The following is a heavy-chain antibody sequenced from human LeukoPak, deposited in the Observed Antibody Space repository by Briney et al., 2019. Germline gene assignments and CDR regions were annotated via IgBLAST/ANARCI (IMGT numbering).Heavy chain of an antibody. J-gene: IGHJ4*02. D-gene: IGHD3-22*01. V-gene: IGHV1-69*04. CDR1: GGTFSSYA. CDR3: ARDLTSYYYDNNGAFDF. Sequence: SVKVSCKASGGTFSSYAINWVRQAPGQGLEWMGRMIPILDTPNYAQKFQGRVTITADKSTSTAYMELSSLRSEDTAVYYCARDLTSYYYDNNGAFDFWGQGTLVTVSS. CDR2: MIPILDTP.